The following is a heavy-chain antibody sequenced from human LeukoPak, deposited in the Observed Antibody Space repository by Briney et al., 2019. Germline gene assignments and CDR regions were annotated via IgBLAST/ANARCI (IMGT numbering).Heavy chain of an antibody. CDR2: IWYDGSDK. CDR3: ARAGQNNWFDP. Sequence: GGSLRLSCAASGFTFSRYGMHWVRQAPGKGLEWVAVIWYDGSDKYYADSVKGRFTISRDNSKNTLYLQMNSLRAEDTAVYHCARAGQNNWFDPWGQGTLVTVSS. V-gene: IGHV3-33*01. CDR1: GFTFSRYG. J-gene: IGHJ5*02.